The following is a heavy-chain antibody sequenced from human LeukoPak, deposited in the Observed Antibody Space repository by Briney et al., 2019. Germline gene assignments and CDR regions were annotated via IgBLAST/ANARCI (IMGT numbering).Heavy chain of an antibody. CDR3: ARGQKRGYCSSTSCYARYYFDY. CDR2: INHSGST. D-gene: IGHD2-2*01. V-gene: IGHV4-34*01. J-gene: IGHJ4*02. Sequence: SETLSLTCAVYGGSFSGYYWSWIRQPPGKGLEWIGEINHSGSTNYNPSLKSRVTISVATSKKQFSLKLSSVTAADTAVYYCARGQKRGYCSSTSCYARYYFDYWGQGTLVTVSS. CDR1: GGSFSGYY.